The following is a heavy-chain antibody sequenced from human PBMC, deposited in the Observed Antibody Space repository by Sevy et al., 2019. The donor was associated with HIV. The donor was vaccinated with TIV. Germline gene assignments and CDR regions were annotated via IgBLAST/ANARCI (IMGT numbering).Heavy chain of an antibody. D-gene: IGHD3-22*01. V-gene: IGHV4-59*01. CDR3: ARRGYGSSGYYNAFDI. J-gene: IGHJ3*02. CDR2: IYDSGST. Sequence: SETLSLTCTVSDGSISIYHWSWIRQPPGKGLEWIGVIYDSGSTNYNPSLKSRVTISVDTSKNQFSLKVSSVTAADTAVYFCARRGYGSSGYYNAFDIWGQGTMVTVSS. CDR1: DGSISIYH.